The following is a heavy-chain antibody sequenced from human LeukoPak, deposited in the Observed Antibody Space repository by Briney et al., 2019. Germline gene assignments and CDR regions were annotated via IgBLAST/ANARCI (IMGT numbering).Heavy chain of an antibody. Sequence: SVKVSCRASGGTFSSYAISWVRQAPGQGLEWMGGIIPIFGTANYAQKFQGRVTITADESTSTAYMELSSLRSEDTAVYYCARDQTRTGDIVVVPAAHDAFDIWGQGTMVTVSS. CDR1: GGTFSSYA. J-gene: IGHJ3*02. D-gene: IGHD2-2*01. CDR2: IIPIFGTA. CDR3: ARDQTRTGDIVVVPAAHDAFDI. V-gene: IGHV1-69*13.